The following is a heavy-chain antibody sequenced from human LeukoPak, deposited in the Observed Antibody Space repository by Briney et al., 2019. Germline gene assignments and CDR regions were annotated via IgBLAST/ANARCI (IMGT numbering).Heavy chain of an antibody. CDR3: ARGRLGSYDY. Sequence: GASVKVSCKASGYTFTSYAMNWVRQAPGQGLEWMGWMNPNSGNTGYAQKFQGRVTITRNTSISTAYMELSSLRSEDTAVYYCARGRLGSYDYWGQGTLVTVSS. V-gene: IGHV1-8*03. D-gene: IGHD3-10*01. CDR1: GYTFTSYA. CDR2: MNPNSGNT. J-gene: IGHJ4*02.